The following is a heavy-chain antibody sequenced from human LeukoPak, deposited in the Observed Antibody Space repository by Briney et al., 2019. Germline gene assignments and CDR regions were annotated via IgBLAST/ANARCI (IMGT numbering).Heavy chain of an antibody. J-gene: IGHJ4*02. Sequence: GGSLRLSCTASGFTFGDYAMSWVRQAPGKGLEWVGFIRSKAYGGTTEYAASVKGRFTISRDDSKSIAYLQMNSLKTEDTAVYYCTRDRPAYYDSSGYSDYWGQGTLVTVSS. CDR3: TRDRPAYYDSSGYSDY. CDR1: GFTFGDYA. V-gene: IGHV3-49*04. D-gene: IGHD3-22*01. CDR2: IRSKAYGGTT.